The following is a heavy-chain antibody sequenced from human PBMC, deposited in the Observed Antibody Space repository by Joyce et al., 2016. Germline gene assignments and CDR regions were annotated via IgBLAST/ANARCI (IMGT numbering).Heavy chain of an antibody. Sequence: QVQLQESGPGLVKPSQTLSLTCTVSGGSISSGDYYWSWVRQSPGKGLEWIGYIYFSWSTTRNTSLKSRLTISAATSKNQFSLKVRSVAAADTAVYYCARGNGDFWSGYYNYFDYWGQGILVTVSS. CDR1: GGSISSGDYY. V-gene: IGHV4-30-4*01. CDR2: IYFSWST. CDR3: ARGNGDFWSGYYNYFDY. J-gene: IGHJ4*02. D-gene: IGHD3-3*01.